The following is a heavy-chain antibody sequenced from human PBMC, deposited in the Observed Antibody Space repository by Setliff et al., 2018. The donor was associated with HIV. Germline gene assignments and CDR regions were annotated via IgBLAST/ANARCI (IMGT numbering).Heavy chain of an antibody. CDR2: INQDGSEK. CDR3: ARDSGTVVGATGPGY. J-gene: IGHJ4*02. V-gene: IGHV3-7*01. D-gene: IGHD1-26*01. Sequence: GGSLRLSCTASGFTFSNYWIIWVRQAPGKGLEWVANINQDGSEKYYLDSVKGRFTISRDNAKNSLYLQMNSLRADDTGVYYCARDSGTVVGATGPGYWGQGTLVTVSS. CDR1: GFTFSNYW.